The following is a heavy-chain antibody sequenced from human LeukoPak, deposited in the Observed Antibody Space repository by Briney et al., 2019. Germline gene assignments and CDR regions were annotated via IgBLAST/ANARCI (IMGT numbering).Heavy chain of an antibody. Sequence: SEALSLTCAVSGGSLSSSNWWSWVRQPPGKGLEWIGEIYHSGSTNYNPSLKSRVTISVDKSKNQFSLKLSSVTAADTAVYYCASSMVRGVIIEYFQHWGQGTLVTVSS. CDR2: IYHSGST. J-gene: IGHJ1*01. D-gene: IGHD3-10*01. CDR1: GGSLSSSNW. CDR3: ASSMVRGVIIEYFQH. V-gene: IGHV4-4*02.